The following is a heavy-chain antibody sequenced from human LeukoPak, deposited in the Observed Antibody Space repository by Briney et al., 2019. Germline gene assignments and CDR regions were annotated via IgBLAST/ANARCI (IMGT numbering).Heavy chain of an antibody. V-gene: IGHV4-59*01. CDR3: ARGIQLWSKYYFDY. Sequence: SETLSLTCTVSGGSISSYYWSWIRQPPGKGLEWIGYIYYSGSTNYNPSLKSRVTISVDTSKNQFSLKLSSVTAADTAVYYCARGIQLWSKYYFDYWGQGTLVTVSS. D-gene: IGHD5-18*01. J-gene: IGHJ4*02. CDR2: IYYSGST. CDR1: GGSISSYY.